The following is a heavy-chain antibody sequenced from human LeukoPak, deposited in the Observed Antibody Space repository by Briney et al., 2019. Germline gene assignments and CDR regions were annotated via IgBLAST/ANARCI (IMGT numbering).Heavy chain of an antibody. D-gene: IGHD1-26*01. V-gene: IGHV3-30*01. CDR3: ARARNGTLKY. CDR2: ISYDGSHQ. J-gene: IGHJ4*02. Sequence: GRSLRLSCAASGFTFRHYAMHWVRQAPGKGLEWVAVISYDGSHQYSADSVKGRLSISRDNSRHTLYLQMNSLRPEDTAVYYCARARNGTLKYWGQGTLVIVSS. CDR1: GFTFRHYA.